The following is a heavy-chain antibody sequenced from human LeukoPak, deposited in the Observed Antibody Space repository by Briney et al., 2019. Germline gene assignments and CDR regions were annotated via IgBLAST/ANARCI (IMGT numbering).Heavy chain of an antibody. V-gene: IGHV3-33*08. D-gene: IGHD4-17*01. CDR2: IWYDGSSK. Sequence: GGSLRLSCAASGFTFSSYAMSWVRQAPGKGLEWVAVIWYDGSSKYYADSVKGRFTISRDNSNNTLYLQMNSLRAEDTAVYYCARGPVTRFEIWGQGTMVTVSS. CDR3: ARGPVTRFEI. CDR1: GFTFSSYA. J-gene: IGHJ3*02.